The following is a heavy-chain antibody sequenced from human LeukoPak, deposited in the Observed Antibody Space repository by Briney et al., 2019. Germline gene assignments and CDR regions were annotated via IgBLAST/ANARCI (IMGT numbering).Heavy chain of an antibody. D-gene: IGHD3-3*01. CDR3: AKTETYDFWSGSTFDY. CDR2: ISSSSSYI. V-gene: IGHV3-21*04. J-gene: IGHJ4*02. CDR1: GFTFSSYS. Sequence: PGGSLRLSCAASGFTFSSYSMNWVRQAPGKGLEWVSSISSSSSYIYYADSVKGRFTISRDNSKNTLYLQMNSLRAEDTAVYYCAKTETYDFWSGSTFDYWGQGTLVTVSS.